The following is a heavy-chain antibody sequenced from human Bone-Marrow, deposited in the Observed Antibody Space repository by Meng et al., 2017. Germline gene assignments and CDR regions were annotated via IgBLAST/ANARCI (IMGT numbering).Heavy chain of an antibody. D-gene: IGHD3-3*01. CDR3: ARNLFEGTVDYGMDV. J-gene: IGHJ6*02. V-gene: IGHV2-70*04. CDR2: IDWDDDK. CDR1: GFSLSTSGMR. Sequence: SGPTLVKPTQTLTLTCTFSGFSLSTSGMRVSWIRQPPGKALEWLARIDWDDDKFYSTSLKTRLTISKDTSKNQVVLTMTNMDPVDTATYYCARNLFEGTVDYGMDVWGQGTTVTGSS.